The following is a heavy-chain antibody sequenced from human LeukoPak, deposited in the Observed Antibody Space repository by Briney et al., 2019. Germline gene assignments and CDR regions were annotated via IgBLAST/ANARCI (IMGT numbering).Heavy chain of an antibody. D-gene: IGHD3/OR15-3a*01. CDR1: GGSISGYY. J-gene: IGHJ4*02. CDR3: ASLGDWLSLEY. V-gene: IGHV4-4*07. CDR2: IYTSGST. Sequence: TSETLSLTCTVSGGSISGYYWSWIRQPAGKGLEWIGRIYTSGSTNYNPSLKSRVTMSVDTSKNQFSLKLSPVTAADTAVYCCASLGDWLSLEYWGQGTLVTVSS.